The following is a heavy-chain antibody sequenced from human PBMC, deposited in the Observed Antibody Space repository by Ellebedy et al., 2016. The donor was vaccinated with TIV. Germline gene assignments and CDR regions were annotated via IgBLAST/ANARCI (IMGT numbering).Heavy chain of an antibody. CDR1: GGTFSGHA. V-gene: IGHV1-69*13. D-gene: IGHD6-13*01. Sequence: ASVKVSCKASGGTFSGHAINWVRQAPGQGLEWMGGIIPIFAITNYAQKLQGRVTITADESTGTAYMELGSLRSEDTAVYYCARTPAAGGWYGMDVWGQGTTVTVSS. CDR2: IIPIFAIT. J-gene: IGHJ6*02. CDR3: ARTPAAGGWYGMDV.